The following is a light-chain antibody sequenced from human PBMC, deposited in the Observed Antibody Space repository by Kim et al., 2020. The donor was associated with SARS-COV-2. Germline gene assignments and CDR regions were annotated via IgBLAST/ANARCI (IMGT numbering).Light chain of an antibody. Sequence: SVKLTCTLNSGHNNYAIAWHQQQPDKGPRILMRLDSDVSNRKRDGIPEHFSGSSSGAARYLHISSLQSKDEADYYCQTWGTRLKVFGGGTQLTVL. V-gene: IGLV4-69*01. CDR2: LDSDVSN. CDR3: QTWGTRLKV. J-gene: IGLJ2*01. CDR1: SGHNNYA.